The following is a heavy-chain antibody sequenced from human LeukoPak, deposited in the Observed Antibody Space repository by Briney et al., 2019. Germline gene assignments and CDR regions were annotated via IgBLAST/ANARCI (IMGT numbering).Heavy chain of an antibody. J-gene: IGHJ4*02. CDR2: IKQNGNEK. V-gene: IGHV3-7*01. D-gene: IGHD2-21*02. CDR3: AREDCTDAKCFGCDDY. CDR1: GFTLNRYW. Sequence: GGSLRLSCAASGFTLNRYWTSWVRQAAGKGLEWVASIKQNGNEKHYVDSVKGRFTISRDNFKNSLYLQMNSLKADDTAVYYCAREDCTDAKCFGCDDYWGQGTLVTVSA.